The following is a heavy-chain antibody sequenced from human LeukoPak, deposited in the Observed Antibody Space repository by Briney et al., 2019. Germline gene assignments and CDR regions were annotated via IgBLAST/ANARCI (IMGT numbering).Heavy chain of an antibody. V-gene: IGHV3-21*06. CDR3: ARLNRGYCYGTTCYTEPGAGH. J-gene: IGHJ4*02. CDR2: ISSSSSYI. CDR1: GFTFSSYS. D-gene: IGHD2/OR15-2a*01. Sequence: KAGGSLRLSCAASGFTFSSYSMNWVRQAPWKGLEWVSSISSSSSYIYYADSVKGRFTISRDDAKNSVYLQMNNLRVEDTALYYCARLNRGYCYGTTCYTEPGAGHWGQGTLVTVSS.